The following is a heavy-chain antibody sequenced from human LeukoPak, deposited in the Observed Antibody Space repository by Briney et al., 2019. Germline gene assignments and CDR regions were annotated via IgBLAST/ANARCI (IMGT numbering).Heavy chain of an antibody. CDR2: ISRKGDTT. CDR1: GFGFSSYS. D-gene: IGHD3-3*01. V-gene: IGHV3-64*02. Sequence: PGGSLRLSCAASGFGFSSYSMHWVRQAPGKGLESVSAISRKGDTTYYADSVKGRFTISRDNSKNTLYLLLGSLRSEDMAVYYCARDRFPTDYCYYMDVWGKGTTVAVSS. J-gene: IGHJ6*03. CDR3: ARDRFPTDYCYYMDV.